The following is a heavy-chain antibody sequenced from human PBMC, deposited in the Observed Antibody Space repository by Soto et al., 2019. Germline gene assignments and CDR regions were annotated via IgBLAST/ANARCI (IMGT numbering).Heavy chain of an antibody. Sequence: VQLVESGGGLVQPGGSLRLSCAASGITFSRYWMSWVRQAPGKEPEWVANIKQDGSEEWYVDSVKGRFTISRDNAKNSLYLQMNNQRAEDTAVYYCARDRVPSSGLNCFCDSWGQGALVTVSS. J-gene: IGHJ4*02. CDR3: ARDRVPSSGLNCFCDS. CDR2: IKQDGSEE. V-gene: IGHV3-7*01. CDR1: GITFSRYW. D-gene: IGHD6-19*01.